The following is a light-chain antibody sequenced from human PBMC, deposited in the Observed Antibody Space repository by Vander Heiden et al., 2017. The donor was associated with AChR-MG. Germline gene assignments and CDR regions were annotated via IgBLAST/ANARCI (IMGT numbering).Light chain of an antibody. CDR1: QSISSY. CDR3: QQSNSTPDT. J-gene: IGKJ2*01. Sequence: DRQMTQSPSSLSASVGDRVTITCRASQSISSYLNWYQQKPGKAPKLLIYAASSLQSGVPSRFSGSGSGTDFTLTISSLQPEDFATYYCQQSNSTPDTFGQGTKLEIK. V-gene: IGKV1-39*01. CDR2: AAS.